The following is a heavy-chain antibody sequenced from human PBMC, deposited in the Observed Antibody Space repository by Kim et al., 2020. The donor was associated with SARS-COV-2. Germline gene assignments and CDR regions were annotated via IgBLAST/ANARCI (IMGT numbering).Heavy chain of an antibody. CDR2: INSDGSST. V-gene: IGHV3-74*01. CDR1: GFTFSNFW. J-gene: IGHJ4*01. CDR3: ARDQAYCSSSSCPFDY. Sequence: GGSLRLSCSASGFTFSNFWMNWVRQTPEKGLMWVSQINSDGSSTTYADSVQGRVTISRDNARNTLYLEMNSLIAEDTAVYYCARDQAYCSSSSCPFDYWG. D-gene: IGHD2-2*01.